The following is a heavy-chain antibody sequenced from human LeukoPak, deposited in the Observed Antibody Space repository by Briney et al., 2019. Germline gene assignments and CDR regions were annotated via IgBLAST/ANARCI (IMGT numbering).Heavy chain of an antibody. CDR3: VREHNIRESYYMDA. D-gene: IGHD3-10*01. CDR1: GVSINSGDYF. CDR2: IYYSGST. Sequence: PSETLSLTCTVSGVSINSGDYFWSWIRQHPGKGLEWIGYIYYSGSTYYNPSLKSRVIISVDTSKNQFSLKLSSVTAADTAVYYCVREHNIRESYYMDAWGKGTTVTVSS. J-gene: IGHJ6*03. V-gene: IGHV4-31*03.